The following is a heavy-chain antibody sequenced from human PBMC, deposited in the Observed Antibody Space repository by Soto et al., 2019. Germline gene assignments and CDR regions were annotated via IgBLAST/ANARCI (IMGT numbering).Heavy chain of an antibody. Sequence: ASVKVSCKASGYTFNSYGISWVRQAPGQGLEWMGWISAYNGNANYVQKFQGRVTMTTEKSTSTAYMELRSLRSDDTAVYYCARDSEGGGYYYYYYGMDVWGQGTTVTVSS. V-gene: IGHV1-18*04. CDR1: GYTFNSYG. J-gene: IGHJ6*02. CDR2: ISAYNGNA. CDR3: ARDSEGGGYYYYYYGMDV. D-gene: IGHD2-15*01.